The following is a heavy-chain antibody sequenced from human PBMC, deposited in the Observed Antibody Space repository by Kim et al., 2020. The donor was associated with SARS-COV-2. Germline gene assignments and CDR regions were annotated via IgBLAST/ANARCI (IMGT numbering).Heavy chain of an antibody. CDR1: GYTFTGYY. Sequence: ASVKVSCKASGYTFTGYYMHWVRQAPGQGLEWMGRINPNIGGTNYAQKFQGRVTMTRDTSISTAYMELSRLRSDDTVVYYCARGVLEDYYGMDVWGQGTTVTVSS. D-gene: IGHD3-16*01. J-gene: IGHJ6*02. CDR3: ARGVLEDYYGMDV. CDR2: INPNIGGT. V-gene: IGHV1-2*05.